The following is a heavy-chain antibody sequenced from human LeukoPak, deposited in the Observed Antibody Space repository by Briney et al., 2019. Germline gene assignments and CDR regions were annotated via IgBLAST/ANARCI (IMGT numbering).Heavy chain of an antibody. CDR1: GGSISSSNW. V-gene: IGHV4-4*02. CDR3: ARGRKYSSYNWFDP. D-gene: IGHD6-6*01. Sequence: KASETLSLTCAVSGGSISSSNWWSWVRQPPGKGLEWIGEIYHSGSTNYNPSLKSRVTISVDTSKNQFSLKLSPVTAADTAVYYCARGRKYSSYNWFDPWGQGTLVTVSS. J-gene: IGHJ5*02. CDR2: IYHSGST.